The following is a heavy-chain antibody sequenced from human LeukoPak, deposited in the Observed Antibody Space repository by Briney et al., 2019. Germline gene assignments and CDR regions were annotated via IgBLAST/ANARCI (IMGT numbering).Heavy chain of an antibody. CDR3: AKMKGHPLQKYYMDV. D-gene: IGHD2/OR15-2a*01. J-gene: IGHJ6*01. CDR2: IIGSGDNT. CDR1: GFTFSGFA. Sequence: PGGSLRLSCAASGFTFSGFAMSWVRRTPGKGLEWVSVIIGSGDNTLYAASVKGRFTISRDNSKNTLYLEMNSLRAEDTAIYYCAKMKGHPLQKYYMDVWGQGTTVTVSS. V-gene: IGHV3-23*01.